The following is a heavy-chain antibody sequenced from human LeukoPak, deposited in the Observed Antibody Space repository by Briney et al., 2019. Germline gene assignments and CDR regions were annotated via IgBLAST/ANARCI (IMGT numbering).Heavy chain of an antibody. V-gene: IGHV3-23*01. Sequence: GGSLRLSCAASGFTFSSYAMSWVRQAPGKGLEWVSAISGSGGTTYYADSVKGRFTISRDNSKNTLYLQMNSLRAEDTAVYYCAKDPSGSYQYWYFDLWGRGTLVTVSS. CDR3: AKDPSGSYQYWYFDL. D-gene: IGHD1-26*01. CDR2: ISGSGGTT. J-gene: IGHJ2*01. CDR1: GFTFSSYA.